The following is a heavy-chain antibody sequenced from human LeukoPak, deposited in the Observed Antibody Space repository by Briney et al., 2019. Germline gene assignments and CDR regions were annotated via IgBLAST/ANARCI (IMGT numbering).Heavy chain of an antibody. CDR1: GYTFTSYG. D-gene: IGHD3-3*01. CDR3: ARLDDFWSGSLNFDY. J-gene: IGHJ4*02. Sequence: GASVKVSCKASGYTFTSYGISWVRQAPGQGLEWMGWISAYNGNTNYAQKLQGRVTMTTDTSTSTAYMELRSLRSDDTAVYYCARLDDFWSGSLNFDYWGQGTLVTVSS. CDR2: ISAYNGNT. V-gene: IGHV1-18*01.